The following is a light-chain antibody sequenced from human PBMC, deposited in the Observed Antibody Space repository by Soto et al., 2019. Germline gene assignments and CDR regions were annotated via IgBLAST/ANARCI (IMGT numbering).Light chain of an antibody. CDR1: QSISSW. Sequence: DIQRTQSPSTLSASVGDRVTITCRASQSISSWLAWYQQKPGKAPKLLIYDASSLESGVPSRFSGSGSRTEFTLTISSLQPDDFATYYCQHYNSYSEAFGQGTKVDIK. CDR2: DAS. J-gene: IGKJ1*01. CDR3: QHYNSYSEA. V-gene: IGKV1-5*01.